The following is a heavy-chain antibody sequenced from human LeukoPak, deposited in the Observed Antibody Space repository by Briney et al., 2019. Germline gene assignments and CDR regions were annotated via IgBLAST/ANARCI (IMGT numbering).Heavy chain of an antibody. CDR3: ATVFQEYFQH. CDR1: X. Sequence: XMXWVRQAPGKGLEWGSVIYSGGSTYYADSVKGRFTISRDNSKNTLYLQMNSLRAEDTAVYYCATVFQEYFQHWGQGTLVTVSS. D-gene: IGHD1-14*01. CDR2: IYSGGST. J-gene: IGHJ1*01. V-gene: IGHV3-66*01.